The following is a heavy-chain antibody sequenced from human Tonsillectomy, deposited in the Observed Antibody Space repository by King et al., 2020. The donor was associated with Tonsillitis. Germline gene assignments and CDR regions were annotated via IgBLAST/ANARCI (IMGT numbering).Heavy chain of an antibody. Sequence: VQLVESGGGLIQPGGSLRLSCAASGFTVSSNYMSWVRQAPGKGLEWVSVIYSGGSTYYADSMKGRFTISRDNSKNTLYLQMNSLRAEDTAVDYCARYLGFGALYFDYWGQGTLVTVSP. V-gene: IGHV3-53*01. CDR2: IYSGGST. CDR1: GFTVSSNY. J-gene: IGHJ4*02. CDR3: ARYLGFGALYFDY. D-gene: IGHD3-10*01.